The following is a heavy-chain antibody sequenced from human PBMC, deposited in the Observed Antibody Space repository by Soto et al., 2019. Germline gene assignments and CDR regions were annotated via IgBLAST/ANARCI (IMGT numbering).Heavy chain of an antibody. V-gene: IGHV3-30*03. J-gene: IGHJ6*02. D-gene: IGHD6-13*01. CDR3: ARVGIAEDYYYYGMDV. CDR1: GFTFNNYG. CDR2: ISFDGGNT. Sequence: GGSLRLSCVASGFTFNNYGMHWVRQAPGKGLEWIVVISFDGGNTYYADSVKGQFTISRDNSKNTLYLQMNSLRAEDTAVYYCARVGIAEDYYYYGMDVWGQGTTVTVSS.